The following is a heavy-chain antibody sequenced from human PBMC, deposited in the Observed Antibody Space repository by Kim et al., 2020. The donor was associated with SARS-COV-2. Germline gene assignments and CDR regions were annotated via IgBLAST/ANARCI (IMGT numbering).Heavy chain of an antibody. J-gene: IGHJ3*02. CDR2: ITSSSSYI. CDR3: ARDLYDYVWGSYRYTSPFDI. Sequence: GGSLRLSCAASGFTFSSYSMNWVRQAPGEGLAWVSSITSSSSYIYYADSVQGRFTISRDNAKNSLYLQMNSLRAEDTAVYYCARDLYDYVWGSYRYTSPFDIWGQGTMVTVSS. CDR1: GFTFSSYS. V-gene: IGHV3-21*01. D-gene: IGHD3-16*02.